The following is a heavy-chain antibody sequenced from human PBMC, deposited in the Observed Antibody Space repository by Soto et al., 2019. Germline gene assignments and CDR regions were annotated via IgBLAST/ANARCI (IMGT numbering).Heavy chain of an antibody. CDR2: IYYIGIT. V-gene: IGHV4-31*03. CDR1: GGSISSGGYS. J-gene: IGHJ4*02. CDR3: ASGYVNTAMVED. D-gene: IGHD5-18*01. Sequence: SETLSLTCTVSGGSISSGGYSWSWIRQHPGKGLEWMGYIYYIGITYYNPSLKSRVTISVDPSKNQFSLELSSVTAADTAVYYFASGYVNTAMVEDWGQGTLVTVSS.